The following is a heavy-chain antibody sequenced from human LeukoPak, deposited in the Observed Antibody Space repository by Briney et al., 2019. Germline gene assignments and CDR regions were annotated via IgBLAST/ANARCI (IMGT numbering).Heavy chain of an antibody. CDR2: IIPIFGIA. J-gene: IGHJ4*02. V-gene: IGHV1-69*04. CDR1: EGTFSSYA. Sequence: SVKVSCKASEGTFSSYAISWVRQAPGQGLEWMGRIIPIFGIANYAQKFQGRVTITADKSTSTAYMELSSLRSEDTAAYYCARDFDYGDYGGYFDYWGREPWSPSPQ. D-gene: IGHD4-17*01. CDR3: ARDFDYGDYGGYFDY.